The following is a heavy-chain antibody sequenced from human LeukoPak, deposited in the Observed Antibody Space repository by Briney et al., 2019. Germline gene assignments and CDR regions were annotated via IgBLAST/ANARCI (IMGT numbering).Heavy chain of an antibody. CDR2: IYHSGTT. CDR1: GDSINSGENY. D-gene: IGHD2-15*01. J-gene: IGHJ4*02. V-gene: IGHV4-30-4*08. Sequence: SETLSLTCTVSGDSINSGENYWSWIRQPPGKGLEWIGHIYHSGTTYYNPSVKSRMTISVDTSKNQFSLNLRSVTAVDTAVYYCARVQYCSGGSCHNLRLFDQWGQGTLVTVSS. CDR3: ARVQYCSGGSCHNLRLFDQ.